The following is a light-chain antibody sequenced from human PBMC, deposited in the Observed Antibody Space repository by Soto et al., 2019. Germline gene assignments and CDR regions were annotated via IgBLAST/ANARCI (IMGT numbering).Light chain of an antibody. Sequence: EIVLTQSPATLSLSPGERATLSCRASQSVSNSALAWYLQKPGQAPRLLIYGASSRATGIPDRFSGGGSGTDFSLTISRLEPEDFAVYFCQLYGSSPMYTFGQGTRLEL. CDR3: QLYGSSPMYT. CDR2: GAS. V-gene: IGKV3-20*01. CDR1: QSVSNSA. J-gene: IGKJ2*01.